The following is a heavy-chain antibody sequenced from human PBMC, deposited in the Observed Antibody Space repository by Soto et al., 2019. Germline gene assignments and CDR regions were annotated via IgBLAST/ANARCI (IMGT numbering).Heavy chain of an antibody. J-gene: IGHJ4*02. D-gene: IGHD2-21*02. V-gene: IGHV3-11*06. Sequence: GGSLRLSCAASGFTFSDYYMSWVRQAPGRGLEWISYSSNSGTFARYATSVKGRFSISRDNANNSLYLEMNSLRVEDTAVYDCARSGDNFNGLDSWGQGTPVTVSS. CDR2: SSNSGTFA. CDR3: ARSGDNFNGLDS. CDR1: GFTFSDYY.